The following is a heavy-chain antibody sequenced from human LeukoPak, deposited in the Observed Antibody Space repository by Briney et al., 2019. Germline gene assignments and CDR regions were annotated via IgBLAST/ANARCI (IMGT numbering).Heavy chain of an antibody. Sequence: GGSLRLSCAASGFTFSSYGMHWVRQAPGKGLEWVAVISYDGSNKYYADSVKGRFTISRDNSKNTLYLQMNSLRAEDTAVYFCARSSSWYIDYWGQGTLVTVSS. V-gene: IGHV3-30*03. CDR3: ARSSSWYIDY. CDR1: GFTFSSYG. D-gene: IGHD6-13*01. J-gene: IGHJ4*02. CDR2: ISYDGSNK.